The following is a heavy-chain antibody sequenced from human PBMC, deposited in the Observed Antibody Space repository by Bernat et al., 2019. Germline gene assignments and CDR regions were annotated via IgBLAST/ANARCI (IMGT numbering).Heavy chain of an antibody. J-gene: IGHJ4*02. CDR1: GFQISDAW. D-gene: IGHD6-13*01. Sequence: GGSGGGLVKPGGSRRLSWVASGFQISDAWVSWVRQAPGEGLEWSANIKRKIDGETIDYASPVKGRFSISRDDSKNTAFLQMNSLKTEDTAVYFCTTGYGSDWYGWGQGTLVTVSS. V-gene: IGHV3-15*01. CDR3: TTGYGSDWYG. CDR2: IKRKIDGETI.